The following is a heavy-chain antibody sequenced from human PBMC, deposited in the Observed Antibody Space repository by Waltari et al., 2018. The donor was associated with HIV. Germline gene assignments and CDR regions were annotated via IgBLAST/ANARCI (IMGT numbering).Heavy chain of an antibody. Sequence: QLQLQESGPGLVKPSETLSLTWTVSGGSVSSRSYFWGWIRQPPGKGLEWIGRIYYTGRAYYNPSLKSRVTISVDTSKNQFSLKVTSVTAADTAVYYCARHALRVGAAYWNFDLWGRGTLVTVSS. V-gene: IGHV4-39*01. CDR3: ARHALRVGAAYWNFDL. D-gene: IGHD1-26*01. CDR1: GGSVSSRSYF. CDR2: IYYTGRA. J-gene: IGHJ2*01.